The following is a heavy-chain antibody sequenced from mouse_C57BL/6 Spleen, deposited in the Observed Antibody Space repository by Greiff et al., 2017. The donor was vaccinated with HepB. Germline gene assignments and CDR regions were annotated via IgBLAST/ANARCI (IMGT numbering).Heavy chain of an antibody. V-gene: IGHV1-59*01. D-gene: IGHD1-1*01. CDR2: IDPSDSYT. CDR1: GYTFTSYW. CDR3: AREGGSYYFDY. J-gene: IGHJ2*01. Sequence: VQLQQPGAELVRPGTSVKLSCKASGYTFTSYWMHWVKQRPGQGLEWIGVIDPSDSYTNYNQKFKGKATLTVDTSSSTAYMQLSSLTSEDSAVYYCAREGGSYYFDYWGQGTTLTVSS.